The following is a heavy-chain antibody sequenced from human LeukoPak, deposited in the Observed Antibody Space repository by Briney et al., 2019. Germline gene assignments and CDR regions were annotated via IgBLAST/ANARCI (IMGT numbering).Heavy chain of an antibody. CDR2: IYYSGST. Sequence: SETLSLTCTVSGGSISSYYWSWIRQPPGKGLEWIGYIYYSGSTNYNPSLKSRVTIPVDTSKNQFSLKLSSVTAADTAVYYCAVSSWYQYFQHWGQGTLVTVSS. J-gene: IGHJ1*01. CDR3: AVSSWYQYFQH. D-gene: IGHD6-13*01. CDR1: GGSISSYY. V-gene: IGHV4-59*01.